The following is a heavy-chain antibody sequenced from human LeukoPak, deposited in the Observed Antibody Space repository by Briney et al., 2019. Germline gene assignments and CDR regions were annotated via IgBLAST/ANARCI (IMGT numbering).Heavy chain of an antibody. CDR1: GSTFSTYT. Sequence: GGSLRLSCAASGSTFSTYTMYWVRHPPGKRLEWVSIIGNNGGGIHYADSVKGRFTISRDNFKNALYLQMNSLRVEDTAVYYCAIDPNWGTHSWGQGVLVTVSS. CDR3: AIDPNWGTHS. D-gene: IGHD7-27*01. J-gene: IGHJ4*02. V-gene: IGHV3-23*01. CDR2: IGNNGGGI.